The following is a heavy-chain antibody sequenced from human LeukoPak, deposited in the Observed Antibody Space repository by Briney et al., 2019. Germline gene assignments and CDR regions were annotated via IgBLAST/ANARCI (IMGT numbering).Heavy chain of an antibody. Sequence: SETLSLTCAVYGGSFSGYYWSWIRQPPGKGLEWIGEINHSGSTNYNPSLTSRVTISVDTSKNQFSLKLSSVTAADTAVYYCARVMVTMIVAPVFDYWGQGTLVTVSS. CDR2: INHSGST. V-gene: IGHV4-34*01. CDR1: GGSFSGYY. J-gene: IGHJ4*02. CDR3: ARVMVTMIVAPVFDY. D-gene: IGHD3-22*01.